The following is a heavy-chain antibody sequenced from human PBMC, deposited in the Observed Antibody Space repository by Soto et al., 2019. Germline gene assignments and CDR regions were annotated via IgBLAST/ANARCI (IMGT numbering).Heavy chain of an antibody. CDR3: ARELWQLGYCMDV. Sequence: GGSLRLSCAAYGFTFSSYSMNWVRQAPGKGLEWVSSISSSSSYIYYADSVKGRFTISRDNAKNSLYLQMNILTAEDTAVYYGARELWQLGYCMDVWGQGTTVTVSS. D-gene: IGHD6-6*01. V-gene: IGHV3-21*01. CDR2: ISSSSSYI. J-gene: IGHJ6*02. CDR1: GFTFSSYS.